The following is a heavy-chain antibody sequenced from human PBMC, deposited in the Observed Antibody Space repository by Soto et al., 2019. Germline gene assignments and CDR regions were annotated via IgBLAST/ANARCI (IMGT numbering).Heavy chain of an antibody. CDR3: AGQTFTIAAASYGRSNWFDP. D-gene: IGHD6-25*01. CDR2: IYFTGNT. CDR1: GGSITSSSHF. J-gene: IGHJ5*02. Sequence: NPSETLSLTCTASGGSITSSSHFWGWVRQPPGKGLEWIGTIYFTGNTYYTPSLKSRLTMSIDTSKNEFSLRLNSVTAADTAVYYCAGQTFTIAAASYGRSNWFDPWGPGTLVT. V-gene: IGHV4-39*01.